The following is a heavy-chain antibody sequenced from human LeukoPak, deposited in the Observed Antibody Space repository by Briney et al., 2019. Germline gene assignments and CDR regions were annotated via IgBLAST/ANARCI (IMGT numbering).Heavy chain of an antibody. CDR1: GFTFSSYA. CDR2: IKGGGGST. Sequence: GGSLRLSCAASGFTFSSYAMAWVRQAPGKGLEWVSGIKGGGGSTYYADSVKGRFTISRDNSKNTLYLQMNSLRADDTAVYYCAKVPPRMTTVTEHVESDYWGQGTLVTVSS. D-gene: IGHD4-17*01. J-gene: IGHJ4*02. CDR3: AKVPPRMTTVTEHVESDY. V-gene: IGHV3-23*01.